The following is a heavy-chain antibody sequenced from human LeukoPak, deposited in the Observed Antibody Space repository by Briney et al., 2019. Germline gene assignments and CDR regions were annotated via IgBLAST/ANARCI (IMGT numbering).Heavy chain of an antibody. Sequence: GASVTVSFKASGYTFTSYDINWVRQATGQGLEWMGWMNPNSGNTGYPQKFQGRVTMTRNTSISTAYMELSSLRSEDTAVYYCARFNGRGVSNDYWGQGTLVTVSS. CDR3: ARFNGRGVSNDY. CDR2: MNPNSGNT. J-gene: IGHJ4*02. D-gene: IGHD3-10*01. CDR1: GYTFTSYD. V-gene: IGHV1-8*01.